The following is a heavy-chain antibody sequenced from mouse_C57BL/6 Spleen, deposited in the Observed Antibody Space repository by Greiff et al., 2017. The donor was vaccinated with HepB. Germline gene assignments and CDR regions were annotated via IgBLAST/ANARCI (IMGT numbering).Heavy chain of an antibody. CDR2: IYPGGGYT. D-gene: IGHD1-1*01. Sequence: ESGAELVRPGTSVKMSCKASGYTFTNYWIGWAKQRPGHGLEWIGDIYPGGGYTNYNEKFKGKATLTADKSSSTAYMQFSSLTSEDSAIYYCARGIYYYGSSGNFDYWGQGTTLTVSS. CDR3: ARGIYYYGSSGNFDY. CDR1: GYTFTNYW. J-gene: IGHJ2*01. V-gene: IGHV1-63*01.